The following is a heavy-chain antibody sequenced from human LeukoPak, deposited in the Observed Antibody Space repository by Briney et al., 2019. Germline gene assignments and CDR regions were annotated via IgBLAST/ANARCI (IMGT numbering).Heavy chain of an antibody. Sequence: ASVNVSFKASGYTFTSYVISWVRQAPGQGLDWMGWISAYNGDTNYAQKLQGRVTMTTDTSTSTAYMELRSLRSDDTAIYYCARARGLYSSGWYYFDYWGQGTLVTVSS. D-gene: IGHD6-19*01. CDR2: ISAYNGDT. CDR3: ARARGLYSSGWYYFDY. J-gene: IGHJ4*02. V-gene: IGHV1-18*01. CDR1: GYTFTSYV.